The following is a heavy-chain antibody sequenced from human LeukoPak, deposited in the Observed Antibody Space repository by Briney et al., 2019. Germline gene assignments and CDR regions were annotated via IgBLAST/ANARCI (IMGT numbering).Heavy chain of an antibody. V-gene: IGHV4-39*02. Sequence: SETLSLTCTVSGGSISSSRYYRGWIRQPPGKGLEWIGSIYYSGSTYANPSLKSRVTISGDTSKNHFSLNLSSLTAADTAVYYCARLTTVTTRFDYWGQGTLVIVSS. CDR1: GGSISSSRYY. CDR2: IYYSGST. CDR3: ARLTTVTTRFDY. D-gene: IGHD4-17*01. J-gene: IGHJ4*02.